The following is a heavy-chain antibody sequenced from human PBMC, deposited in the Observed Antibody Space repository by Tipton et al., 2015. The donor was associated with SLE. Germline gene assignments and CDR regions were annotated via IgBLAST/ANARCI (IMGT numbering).Heavy chain of an antibody. CDR3: ARSGSYPYYYYYMDV. V-gene: IGHV4-59*01. CDR1: GGSISSYY. Sequence: TLSLTCTVSGGSISSYYWSWIRQPPGKGLEWIGYIYYSGSTISVDTSKNQFSLKLSSVTAADTAVYYCARSGSYPYYYYYMDVWGKGTTVTVSS. D-gene: IGHD1-26*01. CDR2: IYYSGS. J-gene: IGHJ6*03.